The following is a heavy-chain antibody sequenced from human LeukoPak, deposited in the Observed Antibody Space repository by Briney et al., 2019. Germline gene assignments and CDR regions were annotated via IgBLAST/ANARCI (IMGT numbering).Heavy chain of an antibody. D-gene: IGHD3-10*01. J-gene: IGHJ4*02. V-gene: IGHV4-34*01. Sequence: SETLSLTCAVYGGSFSGYYWSWIRQPPGKGLEWIGNIYNGGSTYYNSSLKSRITISVDTSKNQFSLKLTSVTAADTAVYYCARRGGSGRSFDYWGQGTLVTVSS. CDR1: GGSFSGYY. CDR3: ARRGGSGRSFDY. CDR2: IYNGGST.